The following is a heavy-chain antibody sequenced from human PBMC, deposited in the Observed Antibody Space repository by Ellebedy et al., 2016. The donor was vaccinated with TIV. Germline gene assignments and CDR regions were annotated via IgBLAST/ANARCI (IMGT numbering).Heavy chain of an antibody. Sequence: AASVKVSCKASGYTFTSYYMHWARQAPGQGLEWMGVIDPSGGSTNYAQNFQGRVTMTRDTSTSTVYMELSSLRSDDTAVYYCARDRIVGSSSPYYNGMDVWGQGTTVTVSS. D-gene: IGHD1-26*01. V-gene: IGHV1-46*01. CDR3: ARDRIVGSSSPYYNGMDV. J-gene: IGHJ6*02. CDR1: GYTFTSYY. CDR2: IDPSGGST.